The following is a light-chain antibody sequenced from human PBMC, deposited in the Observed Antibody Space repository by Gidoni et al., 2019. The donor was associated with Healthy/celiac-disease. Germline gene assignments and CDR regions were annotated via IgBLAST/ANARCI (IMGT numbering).Light chain of an antibody. Sequence: IHLTHPPSSLSASVGDRVTITCRASQSISSYLNWYQQKPGKAPKLLIYAASSLQSGVPSRFSGSGSGTDFTLTISSLQPEDFATYYCQQSYSTPRTFXPXTKVDIK. J-gene: IGKJ3*01. CDR3: QQSYSTPRT. V-gene: IGKV1-39*01. CDR2: AAS. CDR1: QSISSY.